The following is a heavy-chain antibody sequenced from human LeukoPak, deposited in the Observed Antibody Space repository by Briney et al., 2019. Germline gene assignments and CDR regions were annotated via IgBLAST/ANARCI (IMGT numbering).Heavy chain of an antibody. J-gene: IGHJ2*01. CDR3: TTNIGPDSSGYYSNWYFDL. Sequence: PGGSLRLSCAASGFTFSNAWMSWVRQAPGKGLEWVGCIKSKTDGGTTDYAAPVKGRFTISRDDSKNTLYLQMNSLKTEDTAVYYCTTNIGPDSSGYYSNWYFDLWGRGTLVTVSS. CDR1: GFTFSNAW. D-gene: IGHD3-22*01. V-gene: IGHV3-15*01. CDR2: IKSKTDGGTT.